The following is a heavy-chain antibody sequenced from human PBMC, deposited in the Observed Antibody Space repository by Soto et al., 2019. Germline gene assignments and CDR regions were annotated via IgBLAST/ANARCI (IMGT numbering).Heavy chain of an antibody. V-gene: IGHV3-48*01. CDR1: GFTFSSYS. Sequence: EVQLVESGGGLVQPGGSLRLSCAASGFTFSSYSMNWVRQAPGKGLEWVSYISGSSATLYYADSVKGRFTISRDNAKNSLSLQTNSLRAEDTAVYYCARPPYGSGSYYAFDIWGQGTMVTVSS. J-gene: IGHJ3*02. CDR3: ARPPYGSGSYYAFDI. CDR2: ISGSSATL. D-gene: IGHD3-10*01.